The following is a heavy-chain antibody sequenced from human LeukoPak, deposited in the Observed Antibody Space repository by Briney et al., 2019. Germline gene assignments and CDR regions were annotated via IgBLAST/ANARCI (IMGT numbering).Heavy chain of an antibody. Sequence: QPGGSLRLSCVASGFTFSSYWIPWVRQAPGKGLEWVGFIRSKAYGGTTKYAASVKGRFTISRDDSKSIAYLQMNSLKTEDTAVYYCTRGTVVVMFYFDYWGQGTLVTVSS. CDR3: TRGTVVVMFYFDY. V-gene: IGHV3-49*04. CDR2: IRSKAYGGTT. CDR1: GFTFSSYW. D-gene: IGHD3-22*01. J-gene: IGHJ4*02.